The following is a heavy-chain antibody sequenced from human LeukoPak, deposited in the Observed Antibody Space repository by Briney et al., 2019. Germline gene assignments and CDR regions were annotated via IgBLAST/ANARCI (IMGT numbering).Heavy chain of an antibody. V-gene: IGHV3-23*01. CDR3: ARLVWLDRNFDY. CDR2: ISASGGNT. D-gene: IGHD6-19*01. Sequence: GGSLRLSCTASGFTFSIYAMSWVRQVPGKGLEWVSGISASGGNTYHADSVKGRFTISRDNSKNTLYLQMKSLRAEDTAVYYCARLVWLDRNFDYRGQGTLLTVSS. J-gene: IGHJ4*02. CDR1: GFTFSIYA.